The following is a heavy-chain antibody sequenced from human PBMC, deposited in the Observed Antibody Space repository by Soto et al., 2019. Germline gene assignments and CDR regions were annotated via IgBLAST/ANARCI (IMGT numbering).Heavy chain of an antibody. V-gene: IGHV1-18*04. D-gene: IGHD5-18*01. CDR2: ISAYNGNT. CDR3: ASADTAMAPYYYYGMDV. CDR1: GYTFTSYG. Sequence: QVQLVQSGAEVKKPGASVKVSCKASGYTFTSYGISWVRQAPGQGLDWMGWISAYNGNTNYAQKLQGRVTMTTDTSTSTAYMELRSLRSDDTAVYYCASADTAMAPYYYYGMDVWGQGTTVTVSS. J-gene: IGHJ6*02.